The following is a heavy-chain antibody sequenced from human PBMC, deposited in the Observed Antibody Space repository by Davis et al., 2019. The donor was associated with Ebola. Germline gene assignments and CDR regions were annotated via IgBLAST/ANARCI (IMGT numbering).Heavy chain of an antibody. CDR2: ISSSSSYI. V-gene: IGHV3-21*01. J-gene: IGHJ4*02. Sequence: GESLKISCAASGFTFSSYSMNWVRQAPGKGLEWVSSISSSSSYIYYADSVKGRFTISRDNSKNTLYLQMNRLRAEDTAVYYCAKEQTHYYDSSGSDYWGQGTLVTVSS. D-gene: IGHD3-22*01. CDR3: AKEQTHYYDSSGSDY. CDR1: GFTFSSYS.